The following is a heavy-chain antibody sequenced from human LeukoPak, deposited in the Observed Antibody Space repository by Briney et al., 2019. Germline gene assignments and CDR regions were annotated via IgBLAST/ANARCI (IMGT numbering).Heavy chain of an antibody. D-gene: IGHD7-27*01. J-gene: IGHJ4*02. CDR2: IYSSGRT. Sequence: PSETLSLTCAVSGDSINSESYYWSWIRQPAGKGLEWIGRIYSSGRTDYSRSLKSPVTISLDSSQNQFSLKLSSVSAADTAVYYCARALTGVYYFDSWGQGTLVTVSS. CDR3: ARALTGVYYFDS. V-gene: IGHV4-61*02. CDR1: GDSINSESYY.